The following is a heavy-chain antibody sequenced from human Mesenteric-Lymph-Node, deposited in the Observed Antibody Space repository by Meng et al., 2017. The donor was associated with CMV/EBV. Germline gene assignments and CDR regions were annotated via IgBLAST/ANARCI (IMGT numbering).Heavy chain of an antibody. Sequence: ASVKVSCKASGYTFTSYYMHWVRQAPGQGLEWMGWINPNSGGTNYAQKFQGRVTMTRDTSISTAYMELSRLRSDDTAVYYCARVFTIFGVVTPFDYWGQGTLVTVSS. CDR2: INPNSGGT. CDR3: ARVFTIFGVVTPFDY. CDR1: GYTFTSYY. D-gene: IGHD3-3*01. V-gene: IGHV1-2*02. J-gene: IGHJ4*02.